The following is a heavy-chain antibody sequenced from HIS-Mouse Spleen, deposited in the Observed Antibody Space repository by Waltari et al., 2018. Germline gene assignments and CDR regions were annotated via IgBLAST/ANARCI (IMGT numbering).Heavy chain of an antibody. CDR2: ISSSSSYI. V-gene: IGHV3-21*01. J-gene: IGHJ5*02. Sequence: EVQLVESGGGLVKPGGSLRLSCAPCGFTFSSYSMNWVRPAQGKGLEWVSSISSSSSYIYYADSVKGRFTISRDNAKNSLYLQMNSLRAEDTAVYYCARGSWNWFDPWGQGTLVTVSS. CDR3: ARGSWNWFDP. CDR1: GFTFSSYS. D-gene: IGHD2-15*01.